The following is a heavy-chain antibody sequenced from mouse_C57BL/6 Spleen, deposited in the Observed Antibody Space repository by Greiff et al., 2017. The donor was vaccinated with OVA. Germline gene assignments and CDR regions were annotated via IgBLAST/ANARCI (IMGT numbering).Heavy chain of an antibody. V-gene: IGHV1-39*01. CDR1: GYSFTDYN. Sequence: QLQQSGPELVKPGASVKISCKASGYSFTDYNMNWVKQSNGKSLEWIGVINPNYGTTSYNQKFKGKATLTVDQSSSTAYMQLNSLTSEDSAVYYCARIYYGSSYGAMDYWGQGTSVTVSS. CDR3: ARIYYGSSYGAMDY. CDR2: INPNYGTT. J-gene: IGHJ4*01. D-gene: IGHD1-1*01.